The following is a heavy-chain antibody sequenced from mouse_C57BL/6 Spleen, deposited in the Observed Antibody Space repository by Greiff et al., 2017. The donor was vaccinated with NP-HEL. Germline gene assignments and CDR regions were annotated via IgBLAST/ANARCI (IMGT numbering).Heavy chain of an antibody. CDR2: ISYDGSN. D-gene: IGHD1-1*01. J-gene: IGHJ1*03. CDR3: AREIYYGSSWYFDV. CDR1: GYSITSGYY. Sequence: EVKLLESGPGLVKPSQSLSLTCSVTGYSITSGYYWNWIRQFPGNNLEWIGYISYDGSNNYKPSLKNRISITRDTSKNQFFLKLNFVTTEDTATYYCAREIYYGSSWYFDVWGTGTTVTVSA. V-gene: IGHV3-6*01.